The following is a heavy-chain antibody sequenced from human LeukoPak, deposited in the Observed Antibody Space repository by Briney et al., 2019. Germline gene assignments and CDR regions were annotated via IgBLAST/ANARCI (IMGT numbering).Heavy chain of an antibody. CDR2: INHSGST. J-gene: IGHJ6*02. D-gene: IGHD1-26*01. CDR1: GGSFSGYY. Sequence: PSETLSLTCAVYGGSFSGYYWSWIRQPPGKGLEWIGEINHSGSTNYNPSLKSRVTISVDTSKNQFSLKLSSVTAADTAVYYCAREMWGYYYYGMDVWGQGTTVTVSS. CDR3: AREMWGYYYYGMDV. V-gene: IGHV4-34*01.